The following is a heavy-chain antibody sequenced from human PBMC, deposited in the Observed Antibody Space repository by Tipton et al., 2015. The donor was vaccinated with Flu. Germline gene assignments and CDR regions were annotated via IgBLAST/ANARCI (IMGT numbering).Heavy chain of an antibody. CDR3: ARVAQDWLQSTIFGY. Sequence: TLSLTCTVSGGSISSYYWSWIRQPPGKGLEWIGYIYYSGSTNYNPSLKSRVTISVDTSKNQFSLKLSSVTAADTAVYYCARVAQDWLQSTIFGYWGQGTLVTVSS. J-gene: IGHJ4*02. CDR1: GGSISSYY. V-gene: IGHV4-59*01. D-gene: IGHD5-24*01. CDR2: IYYSGST.